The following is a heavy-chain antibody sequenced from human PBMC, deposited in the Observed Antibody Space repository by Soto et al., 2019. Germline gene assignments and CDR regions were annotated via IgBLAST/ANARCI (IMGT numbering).Heavy chain of an antibody. V-gene: IGHV1-18*04. J-gene: IGHJ6*02. D-gene: IGHD2-15*01. CDR3: ARVSSSIVVVPDYGMDV. Sequence: QVQLVQSGVEVKKPGASVKVSCKASGYPFLSHGISWVRQAPGQGLEWMGWISGKNGNTNYAQKLQGRVTLTTDTSTSTAYMELRSLRSDDTAVYYCARVSSSIVVVPDYGMDVWGQGTTVTVSS. CDR2: ISGKNGNT. CDR1: GYPFLSHG.